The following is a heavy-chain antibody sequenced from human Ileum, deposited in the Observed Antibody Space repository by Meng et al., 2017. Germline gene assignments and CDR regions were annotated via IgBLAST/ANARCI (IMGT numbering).Heavy chain of an antibody. D-gene: IGHD3-22*01. J-gene: IGHJ4*02. V-gene: IGHV3-21*01. CDR1: GFTFSSYD. CDR2: VRSSSSYI. Sequence: GEALKIPWAAPGFTFSSYDINWVRQAPGKGLEWVSSVRSSSSYIYYADSLKGRFTISRDNAKNSLSLQMNSLRDEDTAVYYCARVNSDGSGRYYFDYWGQGTLVTVSS. CDR3: ARVNSDGSGRYYFDY.